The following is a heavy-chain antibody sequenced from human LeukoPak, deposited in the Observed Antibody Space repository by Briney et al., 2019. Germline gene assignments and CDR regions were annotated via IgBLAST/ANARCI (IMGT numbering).Heavy chain of an antibody. D-gene: IGHD2-8*01. CDR3: SRIQDWSNGVD. CDR2: IRSKASSYAT. CDR1: GFSFSGSA. Sequence: GGSLKLSCAASGFSFSGSAIHWVRQTSEKGLEWVGRIRSKASSYATGYGESVKGRFTIYREESRSTAYLQMNSLKTEDTAVYYCSRIQDWSNGVDWGQGTLATVSS. V-gene: IGHV3-73*01. J-gene: IGHJ4*02.